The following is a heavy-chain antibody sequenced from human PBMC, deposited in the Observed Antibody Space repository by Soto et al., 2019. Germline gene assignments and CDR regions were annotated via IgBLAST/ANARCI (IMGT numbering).Heavy chain of an antibody. J-gene: IGHJ6*02. CDR2: IYYSGST. V-gene: IGHV4-31*03. D-gene: IGHD2-21*02. Sequence: QVQLQESGPGLVKPSQTLSLTCTVSGGSISSGGYYWSWIRQHPGKGLEWIGYIYYSGSTYYNPSLKSRVTISVDTSKNQFSLKLSSVTAADTAVYYCASLAYCGGDCYNGMDVWGQGTTVTVSS. CDR1: GGSISSGGYY. CDR3: ASLAYCGGDCYNGMDV.